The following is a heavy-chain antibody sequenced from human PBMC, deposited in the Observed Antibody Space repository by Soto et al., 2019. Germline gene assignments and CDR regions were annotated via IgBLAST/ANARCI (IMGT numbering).Heavy chain of an antibody. CDR2: INHSGST. D-gene: IGHD2-2*01. J-gene: IGHJ6*02. V-gene: IGHV4-34*01. CDR3: ARLRNIVVVPAARRDYYYGMDV. Sequence: SETLSLTCAVYGGSFSGYYWSWIRQPPGKGLEWIGEINHSGSTNYNPSLKSRVTISVDTSKNQFSLKLSSVTTADTAVYYCARLRNIVVVPAARRDYYYGMDVWGQGTTLTVS. CDR1: GGSFSGYY.